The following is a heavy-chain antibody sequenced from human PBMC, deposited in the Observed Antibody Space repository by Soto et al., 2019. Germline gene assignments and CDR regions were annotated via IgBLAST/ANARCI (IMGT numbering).Heavy chain of an antibody. D-gene: IGHD5-18*01. CDR2: IWYDGSNK. CDR3: ARDFVDTAMVNYYYYYGMDV. J-gene: IGHJ6*02. V-gene: IGHV3-33*01. CDR1: GFTFSSYG. Sequence: QVQLVESGGGVVQPGRSLRLSCAASGFTFSSYGMHGVRQAPGKGLEWVAVIWYDGSNKYYADSVKGRFTISRDNSKNTLYLQMNSLRAEDTAVYYCARDFVDTAMVNYYYYYGMDVWGQGTTVTVSS.